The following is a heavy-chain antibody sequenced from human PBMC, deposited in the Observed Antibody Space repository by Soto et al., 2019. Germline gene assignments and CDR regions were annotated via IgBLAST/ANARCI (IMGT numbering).Heavy chain of an antibody. V-gene: IGHV3-33*01. D-gene: IGHD1-26*01. J-gene: IGHJ4*02. Sequence: GGSLRLSCAASGFTFSSYGMHWVRQAPGKGLEWVAVIWYDGSNKYYADSVKGRFTISRDNSKNTLYLQMNSLRAEDTAVYYCARDPHSGSYQYHFDYWGQGTLVTVSS. CDR2: IWYDGSNK. CDR3: ARDPHSGSYQYHFDY. CDR1: GFTFSSYG.